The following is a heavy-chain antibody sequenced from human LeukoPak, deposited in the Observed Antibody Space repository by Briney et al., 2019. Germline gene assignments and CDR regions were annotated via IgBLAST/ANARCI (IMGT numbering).Heavy chain of an antibody. V-gene: IGHV3-21*01. D-gene: IGHD6-19*01. J-gene: IGHJ3*02. Sequence: GGSLRLSCAASGFTFSSYSMNWVRQAPGKGLEWVSSIGSSSSYIYYADSVKGRFTISRDNAKNSLYLQMNSLRAEDTAVYYCARAKEWLVPSDAFDIWGQGTMVTVSS. CDR3: ARAKEWLVPSDAFDI. CDR1: GFTFSSYS. CDR2: IGSSSSYI.